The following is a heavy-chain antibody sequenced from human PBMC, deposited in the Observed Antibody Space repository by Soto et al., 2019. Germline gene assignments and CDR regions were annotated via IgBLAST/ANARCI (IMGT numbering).Heavy chain of an antibody. CDR3: ARGSSIAGLYYGMDV. V-gene: IGHV4-31*02. J-gene: IGHJ6*02. D-gene: IGHD6-6*01. CDR1: GGSISSGGYY. Sequence: SGGSISSGGYYWTWIRQHPGKGLEWIGYNYYSGITYYNPSLKSRVTISLDTSKNQFSLKLSSVTAADTAVYYCARGSSIAGLYYGMDVWGQGTTVTVSS. CDR2: NYYSGIT.